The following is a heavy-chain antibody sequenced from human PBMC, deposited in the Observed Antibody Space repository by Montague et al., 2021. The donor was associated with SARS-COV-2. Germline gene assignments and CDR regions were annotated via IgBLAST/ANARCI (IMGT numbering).Heavy chain of an antibody. D-gene: IGHD3-16*01. CDR1: GGSISTHY. CDR3: ARDSFEAPLFFDY. Sequence: SETLSLTCTVSGGSISTHYWNWIRQSPGKGLEWLGCFYYSLNTNYDPSLKGRFTISIDTSENQVSLNLRSVTAADTAVYYCARDSFEAPLFFDYWGQGILVTVSS. J-gene: IGHJ4*02. V-gene: IGHV4-59*11. CDR2: FYYSLNT.